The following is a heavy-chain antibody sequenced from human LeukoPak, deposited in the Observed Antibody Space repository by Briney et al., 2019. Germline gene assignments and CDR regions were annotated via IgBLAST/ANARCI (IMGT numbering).Heavy chain of an antibody. Sequence: PGGSLRLSCAASGFTFSSYAMSWVRQAPGKGLEWVSAISGSGGSTYYADSVKGRFTISRDNSKNTLYLQMNSLRAEDTAVYYCARDRAIYYYDSSGHRAYYYYYYGMDVWGQGTTVTVSS. CDR1: GFTFSSYA. D-gene: IGHD3-22*01. J-gene: IGHJ6*02. CDR3: ARDRAIYYYDSSGHRAYYYYYYGMDV. CDR2: ISGSGGST. V-gene: IGHV3-23*01.